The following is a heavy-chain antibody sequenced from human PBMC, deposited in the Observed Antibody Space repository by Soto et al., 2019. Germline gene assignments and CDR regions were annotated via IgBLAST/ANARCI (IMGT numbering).Heavy chain of an antibody. V-gene: IGHV3-23*01. D-gene: IGHD3-22*01. CDR3: AKVITMIVVVQHWGWFDP. CDR1: GFTFSSYA. J-gene: IGHJ5*02. Sequence: EVQLLESGGGLVQPGGSLRLSCAASGFTFSSYAMSWVRQAPGKGLEWVSAIGGSGGSTYYADSVKGRFTISRDNSKNTLYLQMNSLRAEDTAVYYCAKVITMIVVVQHWGWFDPWGQGTLVTVSS. CDR2: IGGSGGST.